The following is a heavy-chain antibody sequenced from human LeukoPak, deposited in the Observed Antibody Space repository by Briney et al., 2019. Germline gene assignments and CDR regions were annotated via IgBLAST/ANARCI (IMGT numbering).Heavy chain of an antibody. V-gene: IGHV3-33*06. Sequence: PGGSLRLSCAASGFTFTNYGMHWVRQAPGKGGEWVGVIWYDGSNKYYAASVKGRFTISRDNSKNTLYLQTNSLRAEDTAVYYCAKDVTSGYSPLDYWGQGTLVTVSS. D-gene: IGHD3-22*01. CDR1: GFTFTNYG. J-gene: IGHJ4*02. CDR2: IWYDGSNK. CDR3: AKDVTSGYSPLDY.